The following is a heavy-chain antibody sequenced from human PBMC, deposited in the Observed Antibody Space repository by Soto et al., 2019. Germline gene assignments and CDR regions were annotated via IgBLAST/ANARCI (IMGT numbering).Heavy chain of an antibody. Sequence: SVKVSCKASGGTFSSYAISWVRQAPGQGLEWMGGIIPIFGTANYAQKFQGRVTITADKSTSTAYMELSSLRSEDTAVYYCARVRSLRYFDWLLRDHDAFDIWGQGTMVTV. CDR1: GGTFSSYA. CDR2: IIPIFGTA. CDR3: ARVRSLRYFDWLLRDHDAFDI. D-gene: IGHD3-9*01. J-gene: IGHJ3*02. V-gene: IGHV1-69*06.